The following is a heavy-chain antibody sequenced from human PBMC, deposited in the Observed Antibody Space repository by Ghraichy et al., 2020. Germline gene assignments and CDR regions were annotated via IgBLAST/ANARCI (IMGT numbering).Heavy chain of an antibody. V-gene: IGHV3-72*01. Sequence: GGSLRLSCAAFGFTFSDHYMDWVRQAPGKGLEWVGRSRNKARGYTTEYAASVRGRFTVSRDDSKNSLYLQMNSLKTEDTAVYYCARADSGAYPPIDYWGQGTLVTVSS. J-gene: IGHJ4*02. CDR3: ARADSGAYPPIDY. CDR1: GFTFSDHY. CDR2: SRNKARGYTT. D-gene: IGHD3-16*01.